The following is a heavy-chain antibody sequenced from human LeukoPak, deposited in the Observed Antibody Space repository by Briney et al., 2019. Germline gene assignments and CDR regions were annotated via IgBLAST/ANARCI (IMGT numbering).Heavy chain of an antibody. CDR2: IRYDGSNK. V-gene: IGHV3-30*02. J-gene: IGHJ4*02. CDR1: GFTFSSYG. Sequence: GGSLRLSCAASGFTFSSYGMHWVRQAPGKGLEWVAFIRYDGSNKYYADSVKGRFTISRDNSKNTLYLQMNSLRPEDTAVYYCARVKDYSSSADFWGQGTPVTVSS. CDR3: ARVKDYSSSADF. D-gene: IGHD3-10*01.